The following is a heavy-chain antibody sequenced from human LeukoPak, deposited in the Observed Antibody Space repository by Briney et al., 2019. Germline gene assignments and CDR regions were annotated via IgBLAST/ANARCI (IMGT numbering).Heavy chain of an antibody. CDR2: ISYHGSDK. Sequence: GTSLRLSCAASGFTFSSYGMHWVRQAPGKGLEWVAVISYHGSDKYYADSVKGRFTISRDNSKNTLYLQLNSLRAEDTAVYYCARDFGVNYFFDYWGQGTLVTVSS. V-gene: IGHV3-30*03. CDR3: ARDFGVNYFFDY. D-gene: IGHD3-3*01. J-gene: IGHJ4*02. CDR1: GFTFSSYG.